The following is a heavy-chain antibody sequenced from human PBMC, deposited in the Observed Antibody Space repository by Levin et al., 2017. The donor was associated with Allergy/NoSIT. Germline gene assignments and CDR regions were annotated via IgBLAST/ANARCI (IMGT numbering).Heavy chain of an antibody. CDR2: IYSGGST. CDR1: GFTVSSNY. CDR3: ARALTTNWDAFDI. Sequence: PGGSLRLSCAASGFTVSSNYMSWVRQAPGKGLEWVSVIYSGGSTYYADSVKGRFTISRDNSKNTLYLQMNSLRAEDTAVYYCARALTTNWDAFDIWGQGTMVTVSS. D-gene: IGHD7-27*01. J-gene: IGHJ3*02. V-gene: IGHV3-53*01.